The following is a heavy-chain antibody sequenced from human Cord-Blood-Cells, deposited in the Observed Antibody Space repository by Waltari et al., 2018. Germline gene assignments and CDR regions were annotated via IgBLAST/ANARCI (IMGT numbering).Heavy chain of an antibody. J-gene: IGHJ4*02. CDR3: ASIRYSGSYYDY. V-gene: IGHV3-30-3*01. CDR2: ISYDGSNK. Sequence: QVQLVESGGGVVQPGRSLRLSCADSGFTFSSYATHWVRQAPGKGLGWVAFISYDGSNKYYADSVKGRFTISRDNSKNTLYLQMNSLRAEDTAVYYCASIRYSGSYYDYWGQGTLVTVSS. CDR1: GFTFSSYA. D-gene: IGHD1-26*01.